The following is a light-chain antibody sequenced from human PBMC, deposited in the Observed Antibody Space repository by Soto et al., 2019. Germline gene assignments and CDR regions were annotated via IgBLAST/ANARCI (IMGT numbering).Light chain of an antibody. CDR3: QRSYSTTWT. CDR2: AAS. CDR1: QGISTY. J-gene: IGKJ1*01. V-gene: IGKV1-39*01. Sequence: DIQMTQSTSSLSASVGDRVTITCRASQGISTYLNWYQQRPGKAPKLLIYAASSLQSGVPSRFSGSGSETHFTLTISSLQPEDFATYSCQRSYSTTWTFGQGTKVDIK.